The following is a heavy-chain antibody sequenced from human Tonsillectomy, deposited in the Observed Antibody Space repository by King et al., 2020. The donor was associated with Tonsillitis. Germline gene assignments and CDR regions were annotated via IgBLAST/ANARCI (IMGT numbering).Heavy chain of an antibody. D-gene: IGHD7-27*01. CDR3: ARRSDAQLGKHAFDM. CDR2: IYPGDSDI. J-gene: IGHJ3*02. CDR1: GYSFTTHW. V-gene: IGHV5-51*03. Sequence: QLVQSGAEVKKPGESLKISCQGSGYSFTTHWIGWARQMPGKGLEWMGIIYPGDSDIRKSPSFQGQVTFSVDGSISTAYLQWSSLKASDTGMYYCARRSDAQLGKHAFDMWGQGTMVAVSA.